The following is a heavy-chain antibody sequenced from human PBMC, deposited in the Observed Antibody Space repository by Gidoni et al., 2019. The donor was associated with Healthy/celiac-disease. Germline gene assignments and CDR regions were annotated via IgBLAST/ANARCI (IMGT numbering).Heavy chain of an antibody. CDR2: IDPSDSYT. V-gene: IGHV5-10-1*03. J-gene: IGHJ6*02. D-gene: IGHD6-25*01. CDR1: RYSFTNYW. Sequence: DVQLVQSGAEVNKPGVSLRISCKGSRYSFTNYWITWVRQMPGKGLEWMGRIDPSDSYTNYSPSFQGNVTISTDKSISTAYREWSSLEASDTAMYYWARTAAADSGLDVWGQGTTVTVSS. CDR3: ARTAAADSGLDV.